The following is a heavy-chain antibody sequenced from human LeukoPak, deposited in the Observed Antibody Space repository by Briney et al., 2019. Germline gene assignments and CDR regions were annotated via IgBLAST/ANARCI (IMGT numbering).Heavy chain of an antibody. V-gene: IGHV3-33*01. Sequence: GRSLRLSCAASGFTFSSYGMHWVRQAPGKGLEWVAVIWYDGSNKYYADSVKGRFTISRDNSKNTLYLQMNSLRAEDTAVYYCARDDSYYDSSGYYFYWGQGTLVTVSS. CDR3: ARDDSYYDSSGYYFY. D-gene: IGHD3-22*01. J-gene: IGHJ4*02. CDR1: GFTFSSYG. CDR2: IWYDGSNK.